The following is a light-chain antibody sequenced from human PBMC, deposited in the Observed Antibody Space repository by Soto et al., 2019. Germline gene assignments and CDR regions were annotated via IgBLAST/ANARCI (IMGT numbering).Light chain of an antibody. CDR1: QSVESSY. V-gene: IGKV3-20*01. Sequence: EIVLTQSPGTLSLSPGERATLSCRASQSVESSYLAWYQQKPGQAPRLVIYDASSRATGIPDRFSGSGSGTDFTLTISRLEPEDLAVYYCQQYSRSPRMYTFGQGTKLEIK. CDR2: DAS. J-gene: IGKJ2*01. CDR3: QQYSRSPRMYT.